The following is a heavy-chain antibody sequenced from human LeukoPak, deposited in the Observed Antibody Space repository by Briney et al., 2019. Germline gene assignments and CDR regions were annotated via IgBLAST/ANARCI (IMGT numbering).Heavy chain of an antibody. D-gene: IGHD3-22*01. J-gene: IGHJ4*02. CDR3: ARVRGIVVVESYYFDY. V-gene: IGHV1-2*02. CDR1: GYTFTGYY. CDR2: INPNSGGT. Sequence: EASVKVSCKASGYTFTGYYMHWVRRAPGQGLEWMGWINPNSGGTNYAQKIQGRVTMTRDTSISTAYMELSRLRSDDTAVYYCARVRGIVVVESYYFDYWGQGTLVTVSS.